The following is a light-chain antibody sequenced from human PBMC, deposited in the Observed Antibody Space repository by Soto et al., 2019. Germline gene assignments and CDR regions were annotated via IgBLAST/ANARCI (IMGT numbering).Light chain of an antibody. CDR2: GAS. CDR1: QSASSN. V-gene: IGKV3-15*01. J-gene: IGKJ4*01. CDR3: QQYVNRPPLT. Sequence: TQSAGPLSLTQGERATLSCRASQSASSNLAWYQQKPGQAPRHLIYGASTRATGIPARFSGSGSGTEFTPTICSLQSEEFAVYYCQQYVNRPPLTFGGGTKVDIK.